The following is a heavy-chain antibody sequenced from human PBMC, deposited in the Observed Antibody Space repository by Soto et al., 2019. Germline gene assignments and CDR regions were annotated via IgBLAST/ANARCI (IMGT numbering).Heavy chain of an antibody. CDR2: IYSGGST. J-gene: IGHJ6*03. D-gene: IGHD3-10*01. V-gene: IGHV3-66*01. CDR3: ARESGVAFGDYYMDV. Sequence: PGGSLRLSCAASGFTVSSNYMSWVRQAPGKGLEWVSVIYSGGSTYYADSVKGRFTISRDNSKNTLYLQMYSLRAEDTAVYYCARESGVAFGDYYMDVWGKGTTVTVSS. CDR1: GFTVSSNY.